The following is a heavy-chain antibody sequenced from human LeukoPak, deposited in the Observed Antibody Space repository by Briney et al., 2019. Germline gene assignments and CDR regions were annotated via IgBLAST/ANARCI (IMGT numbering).Heavy chain of an antibody. J-gene: IGHJ4*02. V-gene: IGHV5-51*01. Sequence: PGESLKISCKGSGYSFSNYWIGWVRQMPGKGLEWIGIIYPGDADTKYSPSFQGQVTMSADKSIDTAYLQWSGLKASDTAMYYCARRSSGWTLGYWGQGTLVTVSS. D-gene: IGHD6-19*01. CDR2: IYPGDADT. CDR3: ARRSSGWTLGY. CDR1: GYSFSNYW.